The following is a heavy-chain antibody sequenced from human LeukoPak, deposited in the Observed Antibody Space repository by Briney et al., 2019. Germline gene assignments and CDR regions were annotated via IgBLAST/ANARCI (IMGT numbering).Heavy chain of an antibody. J-gene: IGHJ4*02. CDR3: ARGRGVHDSHTYDYFDY. Sequence: GASVKVSCRASGYXFTSYYIHWVRQAPGQGLEWVGIINPAGGSTTYAQKFQGSRLTLTRDTSTSTVYMELSSLRSEDTAVYYCARGRGVHDSHTYDYFDYWGQGSLVTVSS. V-gene: IGHV1-46*01. CDR1: GYXFTSYY. CDR2: INPAGGST. D-gene: IGHD3-22*01.